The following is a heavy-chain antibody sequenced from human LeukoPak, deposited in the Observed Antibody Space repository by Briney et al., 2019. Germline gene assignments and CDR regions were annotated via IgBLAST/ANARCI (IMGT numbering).Heavy chain of an antibody. J-gene: IGHJ4*02. CDR2: IYYSGST. CDR1: GGSISSYY. Sequence: TSETLSLTSTVSGGSISSYYWSWIRQPPGKGLEWIGYIYYSGSTNYNPSLKSRVTISVDTSKNQFSLKLSSVTAADTAVYYCARDIAARFFDYWGQGTLVTVSS. V-gene: IGHV4-59*01. D-gene: IGHD6-6*01. CDR3: ARDIAARFFDY.